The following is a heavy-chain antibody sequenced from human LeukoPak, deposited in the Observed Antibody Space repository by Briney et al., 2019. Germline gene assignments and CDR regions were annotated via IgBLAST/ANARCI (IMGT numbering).Heavy chain of an antibody. V-gene: IGHV3-49*04. D-gene: IGHD2-15*01. CDR1: GFTFGDYA. J-gene: IGHJ3*02. Sequence: GVLRLSCTASGFTFGDYAMSWVRQAPGKGLEWVGFIRSKAYGGTTEYAASVKGRFIISRDDSKSIAYLQMNSLKTEDTAVYYCTRVVVVLNDAFDIWGQGTMVTVSS. CDR3: TRVVVVLNDAFDI. CDR2: IRSKAYGGTT.